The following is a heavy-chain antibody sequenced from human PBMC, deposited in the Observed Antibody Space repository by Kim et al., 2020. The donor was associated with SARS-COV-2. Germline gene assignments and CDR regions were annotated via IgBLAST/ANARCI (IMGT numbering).Heavy chain of an antibody. D-gene: IGHD6-19*01. Sequence: GGSLRLSCAASGFTLTNNAMSWVRQAPGRGLEWVSTIRASAETTYHAASVDGRFTISRDSAKHTLYLQLNTLRVDDTAVYHCSKDRGGSGWPVFDYWGQGALVPVSS. V-gene: IGHV3-23*01. CDR2: IRASAETT. CDR1: GFTLTNNA. J-gene: IGHJ4*02. CDR3: SKDRGGSGWPVFDY.